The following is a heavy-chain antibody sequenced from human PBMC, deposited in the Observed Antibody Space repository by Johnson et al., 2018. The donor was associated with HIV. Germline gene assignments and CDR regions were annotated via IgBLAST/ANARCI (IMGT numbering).Heavy chain of an antibody. D-gene: IGHD1-14*01. CDR3: AGGRKGRKVFDI. V-gene: IGHV3-30-3*01. Sequence: QVQLVESGVGVVQPGRSLRLSCAASGFTFSSYAMHWVRQAPGKGLEWVAVISYDGSNKYYADSVKGRFTISRDNSKNTLYLQINSLIAEDTAVYYGAGGRKGRKVFDIWGQGTMVTVSS. CDR1: GFTFSSYA. CDR2: ISYDGSNK. J-gene: IGHJ3*02.